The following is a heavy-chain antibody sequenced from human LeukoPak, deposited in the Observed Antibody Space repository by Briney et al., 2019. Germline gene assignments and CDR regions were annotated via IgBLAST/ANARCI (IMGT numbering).Heavy chain of an antibody. Sequence: SETLSLTCAVYGGSFSGYYWSWVRQPLGKGLEWIGEINHSGSTNYNPSLKSRVTISVDTSKNQFSLKLSSVTAADTAVYYCARAGAYGSGIDYWGQGTLVTVSS. CDR2: INHSGST. V-gene: IGHV4-34*01. J-gene: IGHJ4*02. D-gene: IGHD3-10*01. CDR1: GGSFSGYY. CDR3: ARAGAYGSGIDY.